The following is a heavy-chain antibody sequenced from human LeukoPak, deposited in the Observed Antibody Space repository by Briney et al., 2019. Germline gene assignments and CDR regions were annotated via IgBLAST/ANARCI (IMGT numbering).Heavy chain of an antibody. V-gene: IGHV4-59*11. CDR3: ARGSIAVAGPYGMDV. D-gene: IGHD6-19*01. J-gene: IGHJ6*02. CDR2: ISSIGST. CDR1: DDSFSTHY. Sequence: ASETLSLTCSVSDDSFSTHYWTWIRQPPGKGLEWIGYISSIGSTNYNPSLKSRVTISVDTSKNQFSLKMTSVTAADTAVYYCARGSIAVAGPYGMDVWGQGTTVTVSS.